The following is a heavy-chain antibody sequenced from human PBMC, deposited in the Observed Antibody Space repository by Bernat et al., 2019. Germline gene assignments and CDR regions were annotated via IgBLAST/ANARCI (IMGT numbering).Heavy chain of an antibody. CDR2: IQQDGSEK. CDR1: GFTFSSYW. CDR3: AATYYYDSSGWGAFDI. D-gene: IGHD3-22*01. Sequence: EVQLVESGGGLVQPGGSLRLSCAASGFTFSSYWMSWVRQAPGKGLEWVANIQQDGSEKYYVDSVKGRFTISRDNAKNSLYLQMNSLRAEDTAVYYCAATYYYDSSGWGAFDIWGQGTMVTVSS. J-gene: IGHJ3*02. V-gene: IGHV3-7*02.